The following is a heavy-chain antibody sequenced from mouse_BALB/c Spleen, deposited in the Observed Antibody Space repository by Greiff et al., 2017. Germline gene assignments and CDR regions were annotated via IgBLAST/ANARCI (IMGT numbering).Heavy chain of an antibody. CDR2: ISSGGSYT. J-gene: IGHJ3*01. D-gene: IGHD2-13*01. Sequence: DVQLVESGGGLVKPGGSLKLSCAASGFTFSSYTMSWVRQTPEKRLEWVATISSGGSYTYYPDSVKGRFTISRDNAKNTLYLQMSSLKSEDTAMYYCTRDHYDDSWFAYWGQGTLVTVSA. CDR3: TRDHYDDSWFAY. V-gene: IGHV5-6-4*01. CDR1: GFTFSSYT.